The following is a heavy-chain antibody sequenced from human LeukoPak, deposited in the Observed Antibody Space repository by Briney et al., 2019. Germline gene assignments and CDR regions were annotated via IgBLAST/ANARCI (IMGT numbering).Heavy chain of an antibody. V-gene: IGHV7-4-1*01. CDR3: AANPLRFDP. CDR1: GYSFSSYA. CDR2: INTSTGNP. J-gene: IGHJ5*02. Sequence: ASVKLSCRASGYSFSSYAMNWVRPAPGQVLEWMGWINTSTGNPTYAQGFTGRCVFALDTSVSTAYLQIRSLKAEDTAVYYCAANPLRFDPWGQGTLVIVSS.